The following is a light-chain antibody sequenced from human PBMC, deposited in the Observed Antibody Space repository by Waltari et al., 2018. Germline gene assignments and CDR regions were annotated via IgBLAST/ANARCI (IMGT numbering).Light chain of an antibody. Sequence: EIVMTQSPDTLSVSPGERATLSCRASQSVNNNLAWYQQKPGQAPRLLFYGASIRATGVPARFSGSGSGTEFTLTISSLQSEDFAVYYCHQYNNWPPSYTFGQGTKLEIK. CDR3: HQYNNWPPSYT. J-gene: IGKJ2*01. V-gene: IGKV3-15*01. CDR1: QSVNNN. CDR2: GAS.